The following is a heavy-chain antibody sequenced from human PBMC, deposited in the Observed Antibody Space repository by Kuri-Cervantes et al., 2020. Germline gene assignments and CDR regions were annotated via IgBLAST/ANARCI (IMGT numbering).Heavy chain of an antibody. CDR3: ARQAGYDSSGYYLNYFDY. V-gene: IGHV3-33*01. CDR2: IWYDGSNK. J-gene: IGHJ4*01. Sequence: GESLKISCAASGFNLSNYGMHWVRQAPGKGLEWVALIWYDGSNKSYADSVKGRFTISRDSSKNTLHLQMNSLRAEDTGVYYCARQAGYDSSGYYLNYFDYWGHGNRVTVSS. CDR1: GFNLSNYG. D-gene: IGHD3-22*01.